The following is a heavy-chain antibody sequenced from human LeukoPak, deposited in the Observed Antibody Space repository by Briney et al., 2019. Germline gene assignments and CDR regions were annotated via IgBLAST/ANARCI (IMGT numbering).Heavy chain of an antibody. CDR1: GDSISSFC. CDR2: IYYSGTT. CDR3: ARERTFGGLISY. Sequence: TSETLSLTCTVSGDSISSFCWSWIRQPPGKGLEWIGYIYYSGTTSYNPSLKSRVTISLDTSKNQFSLNLTSVTAADTAVYYCARERTFGGLISYWGQGILVTVSS. J-gene: IGHJ4*02. V-gene: IGHV4-59*01. D-gene: IGHD3-16*02.